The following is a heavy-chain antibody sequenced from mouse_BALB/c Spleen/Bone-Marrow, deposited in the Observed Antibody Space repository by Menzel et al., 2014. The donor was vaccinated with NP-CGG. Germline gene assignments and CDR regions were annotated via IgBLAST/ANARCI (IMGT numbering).Heavy chain of an antibody. J-gene: IGHJ1*01. V-gene: IGHV3-2*02. CDR2: IGNSDNT. Sequence: DVKLQESGPGLVKPSQSLSLTCTVTGYSIASDYAWSWIRQFPGNKLAWMGYIGNSDNTYYNPSLKSRISITRDTSKNQFFLQLNSVTTEDTATYFCARWGGSGYFDVWGAGTTVTVSS. CDR1: GYSIASDYA. CDR3: ARWGGSGYFDV. D-gene: IGHD1-1*02.